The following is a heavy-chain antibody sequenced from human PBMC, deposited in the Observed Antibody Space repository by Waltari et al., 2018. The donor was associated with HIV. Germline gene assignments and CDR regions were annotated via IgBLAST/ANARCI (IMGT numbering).Heavy chain of an antibody. D-gene: IGHD3-3*01. CDR1: GFTFDDYA. V-gene: IGHV3-43D*04. Sequence: EVQLVESGGVVVQPGGSLRLSCAASGFTFDDYAMHWVRQAPGKGLELVSLITWDGGITYYADSVRGRFTISRDNSKNSLYLQINSLRPEDTALYYCAKSVRFLEWLMDYWGQGTLVTVSS. J-gene: IGHJ4*02. CDR3: AKSVRFLEWLMDY. CDR2: ITWDGGIT.